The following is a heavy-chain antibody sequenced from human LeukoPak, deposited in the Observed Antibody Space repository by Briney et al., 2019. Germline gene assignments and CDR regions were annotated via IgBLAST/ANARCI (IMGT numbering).Heavy chain of an antibody. CDR1: GFTFSSYA. CDR3: AKEGSSSWYALSYFDY. CDR2: ISGSGGST. Sequence: GGSLRLSCAASGFTFSSYAMSWVRQAPGKGLEWVSAISGSGGSTYYADSVKGRFIISRDNSENTLYLQMNSLRAEDTAVYYCAKEGSSSWYALSYFDYWGQGTLVTVSS. J-gene: IGHJ4*02. D-gene: IGHD6-13*01. V-gene: IGHV3-23*01.